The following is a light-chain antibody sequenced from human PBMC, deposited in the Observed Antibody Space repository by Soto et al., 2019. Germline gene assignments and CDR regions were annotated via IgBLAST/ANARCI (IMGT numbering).Light chain of an antibody. CDR1: SSDVGVYNY. Sequence: QSALTQPPSASGSPGQSVTISCTGTSSDVGVYNYVSWYQQRPGKAPKLMIYEGSKRPSGVSNRFSGSKSGNTASLTISGLQAEDEADYYCCSYAGSSSWVFGGGTKLTVL. J-gene: IGLJ3*02. V-gene: IGLV2-23*01. CDR2: EGS. CDR3: CSYAGSSSWV.